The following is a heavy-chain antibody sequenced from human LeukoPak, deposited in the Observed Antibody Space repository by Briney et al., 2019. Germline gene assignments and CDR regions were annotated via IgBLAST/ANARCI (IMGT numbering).Heavy chain of an antibody. J-gene: IGHJ5*02. CDR3: ARTYSGSYYWFDP. V-gene: IGHV4-38-2*02. D-gene: IGHD1-26*01. CDR2: IYHSGST. Sequence: SETLSLTCTVSGYSISSGYYWGWIRQPPGKGLEWIGSIYHSGSTYYNPSLKSRVTISVDTSKNQFSLKLSSVTAADTAVYYCARTYSGSYYWFDPWGQGTLVTVSS. CDR1: GYSISSGYY.